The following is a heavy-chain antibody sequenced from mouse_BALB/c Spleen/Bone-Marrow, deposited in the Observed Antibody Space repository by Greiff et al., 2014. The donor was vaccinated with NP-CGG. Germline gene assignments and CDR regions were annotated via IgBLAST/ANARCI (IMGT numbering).Heavy chain of an antibody. CDR3: ARDLITTATSFAY. V-gene: IGHV5-4*02. J-gene: IGHJ3*01. CDR1: GFTFSDYY. D-gene: IGHD1-2*01. Sequence: EVKLVESGGGLVKPGGSLKLSCAASGFTFSDYYMYWVRQTPEKRLEWVATISDGGSYTYYPDSVKVRFTIARDNAENNLYLQMSRLKSEDTAMDYCARDLITTATSFAYWGQGTLVTVSA. CDR2: ISDGGSYT.